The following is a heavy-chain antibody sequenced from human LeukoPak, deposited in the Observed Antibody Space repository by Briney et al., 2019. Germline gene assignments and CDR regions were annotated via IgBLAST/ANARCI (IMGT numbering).Heavy chain of an antibody. V-gene: IGHV1-2*04. CDR3: ARDLSLEYSFDY. Sequence: ASVKVSCKASGYTFTGHYIHWVRQAPGQGLEWMGWINPNSGGTNYAQKFQGWVTMTRDTSISTAYMELSRLRSDDTAVYYCARDLSLEYSFDYWGQGTLVTVSS. CDR2: INPNSGGT. D-gene: IGHD1-1*01. CDR1: GYTFTGHY. J-gene: IGHJ4*02.